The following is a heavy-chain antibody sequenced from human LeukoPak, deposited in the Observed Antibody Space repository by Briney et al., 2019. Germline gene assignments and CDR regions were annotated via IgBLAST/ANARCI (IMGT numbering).Heavy chain of an antibody. CDR1: GFTVSNNY. CDR3: ARPSVDDYDSSGYYYY. V-gene: IGHV3-53*01. D-gene: IGHD3-22*01. Sequence: RGSLRLSCAASGFTVSNNYMSWVRQAPGKGLEWVSVIYSGGSTYYADSVKGRFTISRDNSKNTLFLQMNSLRAEDTAVYYCARPSVDDYDSSGYYYYWGQGTLVTVSS. CDR2: IYSGGST. J-gene: IGHJ4*02.